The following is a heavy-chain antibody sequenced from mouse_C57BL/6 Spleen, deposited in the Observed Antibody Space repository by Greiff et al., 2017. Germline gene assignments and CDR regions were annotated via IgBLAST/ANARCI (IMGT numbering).Heavy chain of an antibody. CDR3: ARNEQLRLLDY. CDR1: GYTFTDYY. V-gene: IGHV1-26*01. CDR2: INPNNGGT. D-gene: IGHD3-2*02. J-gene: IGHJ2*01. Sequence: EVQLQQSGPELVKPGASVKISCKASGYTFTDYYMNWVKQSHGKSLEWIGDINPNNGGTSYNQKFKGKATLTVDKSSSTAYMELRSLTSEDSAVYYGARNEQLRLLDYWGQGTTLTVSS.